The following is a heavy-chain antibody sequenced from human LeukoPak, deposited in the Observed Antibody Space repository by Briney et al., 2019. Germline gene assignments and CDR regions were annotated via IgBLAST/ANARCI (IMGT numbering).Heavy chain of an antibody. CDR1: GFTSSIYT. V-gene: IGHV3-23*01. J-gene: IGHJ3*02. CDR2: FGTTGGST. Sequence: GGSLSLSCAASGFTSSIYTMTWVRQTQGKGLEWVPAFGTTGGSTYYADSVKGRFTISRDNSKNTLYLQMSSLRAEDTAIYYCAKDEYCGGDCYSDAFDIWGQGTMVTVSS. CDR3: AKDEYCGGDCYSDAFDI. D-gene: IGHD2-21*02.